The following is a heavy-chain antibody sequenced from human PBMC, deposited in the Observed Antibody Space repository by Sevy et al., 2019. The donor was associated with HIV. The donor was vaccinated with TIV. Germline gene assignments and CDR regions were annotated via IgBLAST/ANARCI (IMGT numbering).Heavy chain of an antibody. D-gene: IGHD1-26*01. Sequence: SETLSLTCTVSGYSISSGYYWGWIRQPPGKGLEWIGSIYHSGSTYYNPSLKSRVTISVDTSKNQFSLKLSSVTAADTAVYYCAREVNGGVDEDGRYFDYWGQRTLVTVSS. J-gene: IGHJ4*02. CDR2: IYHSGST. CDR1: GYSISSGYY. V-gene: IGHV4-38-2*02. CDR3: AREVNGGVDEDGRYFDY.